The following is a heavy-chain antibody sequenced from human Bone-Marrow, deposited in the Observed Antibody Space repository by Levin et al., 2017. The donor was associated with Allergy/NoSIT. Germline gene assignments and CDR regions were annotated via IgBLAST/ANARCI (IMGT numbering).Heavy chain of an antibody. D-gene: IGHD1-1*01. CDR2: IKADESEK. Sequence: GGSLRLSCVASGFTFSSSWMSWVRQAPGKGLEWVANIKADESEKYCVDSVKGRFTISRDNAKNSLFLQMNSLRAEDTAVYYCVRGGTNFASWGQGTLVTVSS. CDR1: GFTFSSSW. CDR3: VRGGTNFAS. J-gene: IGHJ4*02. V-gene: IGHV3-7*01.